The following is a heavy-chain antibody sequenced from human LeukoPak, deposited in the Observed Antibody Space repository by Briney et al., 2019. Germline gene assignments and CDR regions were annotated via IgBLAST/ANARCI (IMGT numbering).Heavy chain of an antibody. V-gene: IGHV4-59*01. CDR1: GGSISSYY. Sequence: PSETLSLICTVSGGSISSYYWSWIRQPPGKGLEWIGYIYYSGSTNYNPSLKSRVTISVDTSKNQFSLKLSSVTAADTAVYYCARDQVASSGYEYYYYGMDVWGQGTTVTASS. D-gene: IGHD3-22*01. CDR2: IYYSGST. CDR3: ARDQVASSGYEYYYYGMDV. J-gene: IGHJ6*02.